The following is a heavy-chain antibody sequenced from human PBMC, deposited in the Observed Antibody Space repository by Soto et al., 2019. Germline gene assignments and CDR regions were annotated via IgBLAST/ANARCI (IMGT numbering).Heavy chain of an antibody. V-gene: IGHV4-4*07. D-gene: IGHD3-22*01. Sequence: TSETLSLTCTVSGGSISSYYWSWIRQLAGKGLEWIGRIYTSGSTNYNPSLKSRVTMSVDTSKNQFSLKLSSVTAADTAVYYCARDIRYYDALPLGSNYGMDVWGQGTTVTVSS. J-gene: IGHJ6*02. CDR1: GGSISSYY. CDR2: IYTSGST. CDR3: ARDIRYYDALPLGSNYGMDV.